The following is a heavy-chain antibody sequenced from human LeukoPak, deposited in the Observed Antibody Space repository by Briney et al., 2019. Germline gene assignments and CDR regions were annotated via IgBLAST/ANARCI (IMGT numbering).Heavy chain of an antibody. D-gene: IGHD3-16*02. CDR3: ATVTYYDYVWGSYRWYFQH. J-gene: IGHJ1*01. CDR2: FDPEDGET. CDR1: GYTLTELS. Sequence: ASVKVSCKVSGYTLTELSMHWVRQAPGKGLEWMGGFDPEDGETIYTRKFQGRVTMTEDTSTDTAYMELSSLGSEDTAVYYCATVTYYDYVWGSYRWYFQHWGQGTLVTVSS. V-gene: IGHV1-24*01.